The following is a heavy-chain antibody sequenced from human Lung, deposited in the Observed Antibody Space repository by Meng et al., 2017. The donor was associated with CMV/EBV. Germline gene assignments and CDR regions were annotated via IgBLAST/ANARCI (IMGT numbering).Heavy chain of an antibody. CDR1: GDSVRSGPYY. J-gene: IGHJ5*02. D-gene: IGHD3-3*01. V-gene: IGHV4-61*01. Sequence: SETLSLTCTVSGDSVRSGPYYWRWIRQPAGKGPEWIGYLYYSGVTNYNASLKSRVTMSVDTSKNQFSLKLRSVTAADTAVYYCARLLRGYDSVGWFDPWGQGTLVTVSS. CDR2: LYYSGVT. CDR3: ARLLRGYDSVGWFDP.